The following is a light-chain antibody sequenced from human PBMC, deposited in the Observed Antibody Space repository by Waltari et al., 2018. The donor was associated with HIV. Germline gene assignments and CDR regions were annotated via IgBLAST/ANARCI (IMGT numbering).Light chain of an antibody. CDR1: QSVRSN. V-gene: IGKV3D-15*03. J-gene: IGKJ1*01. CDR3: QQYNNWPPT. CDR2: GAS. Sequence: EIVMTQSPATLSVSPGERATLSCRASQSVRSNLAWYQQKPGQAPRLLIYGASIRATGVPASFSGRGSGTEFTLTISILQSEDFAVYYCQQYNNWPPTFGQGTKVEIK.